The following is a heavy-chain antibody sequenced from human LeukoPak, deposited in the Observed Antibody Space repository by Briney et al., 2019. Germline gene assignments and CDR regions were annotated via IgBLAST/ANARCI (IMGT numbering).Heavy chain of an antibody. CDR2: VDPEDGET. Sequence: ASVRISCKVSGYTFTDYYMHWVQQAPGKGLEWMGLVDPEDGETIYAEKFQGRVTITADTSADTAYMELSSLRSEDTAVYYCATVPYYGGNSYDYWGQGTLVTVSS. D-gene: IGHD4-23*01. J-gene: IGHJ4*02. V-gene: IGHV1-69-2*01. CDR1: GYTFTDYY. CDR3: ATVPYYGGNSYDY.